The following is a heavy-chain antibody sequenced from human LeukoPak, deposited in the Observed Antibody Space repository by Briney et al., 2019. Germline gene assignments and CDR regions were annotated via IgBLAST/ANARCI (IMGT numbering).Heavy chain of an antibody. Sequence: SETLSLTCTVSGGSISSYYWSWIRQPPGKGLEWIGYIYYSGSTYYNPSLKSRVTISVDTSKNQFSLKLSSVTAADTAVYYYASRTGVGATSGYYYYYMDVWGKGTTVTISS. CDR1: GGSISSYY. V-gene: IGHV4-59*08. D-gene: IGHD1-26*01. CDR3: ASRTGVGATSGYYYYYMDV. J-gene: IGHJ6*03. CDR2: IYYSGST.